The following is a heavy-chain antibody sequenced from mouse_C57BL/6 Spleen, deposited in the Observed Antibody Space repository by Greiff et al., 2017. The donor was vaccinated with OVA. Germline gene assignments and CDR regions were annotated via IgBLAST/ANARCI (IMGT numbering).Heavy chain of an antibody. Sequence: QVQLQQPGAELVKPGASVKLSCKASGYTFTSYWMHWVKQRPGRGLEWIGRIDPNSGGTKYNEKFKSKATLTVDNPSSTAKMQLSSLTSEDSAVYYWARSCTTVWYFDVWGTGTTVTVSS. V-gene: IGHV1-72*01. CDR1: GYTFTSYW. CDR2: IDPNSGGT. CDR3: ARSCTTVWYFDV. J-gene: IGHJ1*03. D-gene: IGHD1-1*01.